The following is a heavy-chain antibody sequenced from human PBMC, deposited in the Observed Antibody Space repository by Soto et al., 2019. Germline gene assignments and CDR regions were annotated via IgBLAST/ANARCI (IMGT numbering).Heavy chain of an antibody. Sequence: EVQLVESGGGLVQPGGSLRLSCAASGFTFSSYWMSWVRQAPGKGLEWVANIKQDGSENYYVDSVKGRFTISRDNAKNSLYLQMNSLRAEDTAVYYCARDLDVVVVAATGGGGFAYWGQGTLVTVSS. D-gene: IGHD2-15*01. J-gene: IGHJ4*02. CDR1: GFTFSSYW. CDR2: IKQDGSEN. V-gene: IGHV3-7*03. CDR3: ARDLDVVVVAATGGGGFAY.